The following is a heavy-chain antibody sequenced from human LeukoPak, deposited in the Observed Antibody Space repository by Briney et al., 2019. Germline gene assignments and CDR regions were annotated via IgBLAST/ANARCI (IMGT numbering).Heavy chain of an antibody. CDR1: GFSLSTSGMC. J-gene: IGHJ6*02. V-gene: IGHV2-70*11. Sequence: SGPALVKPTQTLTLTCTISGFSLSTSGMCVSWIRQPPGKALEWLARIDWDDDKYYSTSLKTRLTISKDTSKNQVVLTMTNMDPVDTATYYCARIPLYYYDSSGYGNYYGMDVWGQGTTVTVSS. CDR3: ARIPLYYYDSSGYGNYYGMDV. CDR2: IDWDDDK. D-gene: IGHD3-22*01.